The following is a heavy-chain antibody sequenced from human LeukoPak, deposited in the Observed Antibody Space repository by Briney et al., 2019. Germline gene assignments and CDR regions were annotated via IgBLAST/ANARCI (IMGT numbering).Heavy chain of an antibody. J-gene: IGHJ4*02. CDR1: GGSISSGGYY. CDR2: IYYSGST. CDR3: ARANWGLVDY. D-gene: IGHD7-27*01. Sequence: SETLSLTCTVSGGSISSGGYYWSWIRQHPGKGLEWTGYIYYSGSTYYNPSLKSRVTISVDTSKNQFSLKLSSVTAADTAVYYCARANWGLVDYWGQGTLVTVSS. V-gene: IGHV4-31*03.